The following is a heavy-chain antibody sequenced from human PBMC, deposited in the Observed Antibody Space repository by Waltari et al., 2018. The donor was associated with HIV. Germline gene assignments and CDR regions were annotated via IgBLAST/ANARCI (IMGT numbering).Heavy chain of an antibody. Sequence: EVQLVESGGGLAQPGRSLRLSCLGSGFNFAAYSVSWVRQAPGPRLEWVGFIRSKPHGGTTEYAASVKGRFSISRDDSNNIAYLQMNSLTVEDTAVYYCIRNQVFYFDYWGQGALVTVSS. CDR3: IRNQVFYFDY. CDR2: IRSKPHGGTT. J-gene: IGHJ4*02. CDR1: GFNFAAYS. D-gene: IGHD3-10*01. V-gene: IGHV3-49*04.